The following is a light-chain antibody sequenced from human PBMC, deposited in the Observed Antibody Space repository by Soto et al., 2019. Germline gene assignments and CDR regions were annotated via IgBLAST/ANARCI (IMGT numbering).Light chain of an antibody. V-gene: IGLV2-14*03. Sequence: QSALTQPPSVSGSPGQSITISCTGTSSDVGGFNFVSWYQQHPGKAPKVMIYDVSDRPSGVSNRFSGSKSGNTASLTISGLQAEDEADYYCSSYTSSTLGVFGTGTKLTVL. J-gene: IGLJ1*01. CDR3: SSYTSSTLGV. CDR2: DVS. CDR1: SSDVGGFNF.